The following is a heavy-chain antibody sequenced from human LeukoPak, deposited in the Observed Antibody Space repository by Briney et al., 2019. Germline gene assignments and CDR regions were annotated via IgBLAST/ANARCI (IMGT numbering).Heavy chain of an antibody. J-gene: IGHJ4*02. Sequence: GGSLRLSCAASGFTFSSYWMSWVRQAPGKGLEWVSVIYSSGTTYYPDSVKGRFTISRDDSKNRLYLQMDSLRAEDTAVYYCARLAVAYFDSWGQGTLVTVSS. CDR3: ARLAVAYFDS. CDR2: IYSSGTT. D-gene: IGHD6-19*01. CDR1: GFTFSSYW. V-gene: IGHV3-66*04.